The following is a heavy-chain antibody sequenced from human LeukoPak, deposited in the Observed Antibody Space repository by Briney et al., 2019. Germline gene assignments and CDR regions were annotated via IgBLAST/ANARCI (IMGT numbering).Heavy chain of an antibody. Sequence: GGSLRLSCEGSGFIFSNAWMSWVSQAPGKGLEWVGRVTTTAEGGPTDYGAPVRGRFTISREDSKSTVYLQMNSLKTEDTAIYYCTAGLGKTDDDSWGQGTLVTVSS. V-gene: IGHV3-15*01. J-gene: IGHJ4*02. CDR2: VTTTAEGGPT. CDR1: GFIFSNAW. D-gene: IGHD4-11*01. CDR3: TAGLGKTDDDS.